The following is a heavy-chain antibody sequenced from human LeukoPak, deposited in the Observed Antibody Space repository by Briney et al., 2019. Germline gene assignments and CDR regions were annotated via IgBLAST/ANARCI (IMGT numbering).Heavy chain of an antibody. CDR1: SGSISSYY. CDR3: AREGVWGSYRY. J-gene: IGHJ4*02. D-gene: IGHD3-16*02. V-gene: IGHV4-4*07. CDR2: IYTSGST. Sequence: PSETLSLTCTVCSGSISSYYWSCIRQPAGKGLEWIGRIYTSGSTNYNPSLKSRVTMSVDTSKNQFSLKLSSVTAADTAVYYCAREGVWGSYRYWGQGTLVTVSS.